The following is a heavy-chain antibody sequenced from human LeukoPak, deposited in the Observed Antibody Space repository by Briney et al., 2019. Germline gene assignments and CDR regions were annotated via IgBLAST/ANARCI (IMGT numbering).Heavy chain of an antibody. D-gene: IGHD2-2*01. V-gene: IGHV3-11*01. CDR1: GFTFSDYY. Sequence: GGSLRLSCAASGFTFSDYYMSWIRQAPGKGLEWVSYISSSGSTIYYADSVKGRFTISRDNAKNSLYLQMNSLRAEDTAVYYCARDIWTVIPAATPVDYWGQGTLVTVSS. J-gene: IGHJ4*02. CDR2: ISSSGSTI. CDR3: ARDIWTVIPAATPVDY.